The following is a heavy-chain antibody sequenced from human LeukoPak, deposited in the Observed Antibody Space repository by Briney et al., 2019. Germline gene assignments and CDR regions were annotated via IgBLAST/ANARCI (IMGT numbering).Heavy chain of an antibody. CDR2: ITASGTAM. Sequence: GGSLRLSCAASGFTFSSYSMNWVRQAPGKGLEWVSHITASGTAMFYADSVKGRFTISRDNAKNSLYLQMNSLRDEDTAVYYFGSSGSYSFDYWGQGTLVTVSS. CDR1: GFTFSSYS. V-gene: IGHV3-48*02. CDR3: GSSGSYSFDY. D-gene: IGHD1-26*01. J-gene: IGHJ4*02.